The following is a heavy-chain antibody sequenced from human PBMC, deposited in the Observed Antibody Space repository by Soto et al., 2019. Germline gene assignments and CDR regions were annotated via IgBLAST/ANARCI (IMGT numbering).Heavy chain of an antibody. CDR3: APTRYDYGDDAVGY. CDR1: GFIFDKYA. CDR2: ISGSSSTT. Sequence: PGGSLRLSCVASGFIFDKYAMTWVRQAPGKGLEWVSSISGSSSTTYYADSVKGRLPISRDGSKNTLFLHMSALRAEDTAVYYCAPTRYDYGDDAVGYWGQGTLVTVSS. J-gene: IGHJ4*01. D-gene: IGHD4-17*01. V-gene: IGHV3-23*01.